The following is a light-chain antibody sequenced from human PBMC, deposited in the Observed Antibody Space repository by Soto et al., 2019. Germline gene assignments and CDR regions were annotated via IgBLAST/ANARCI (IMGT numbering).Light chain of an antibody. Sequence: ENVLTQYPATLSLSPGERATLSCTASQNIDSYLAWYQQKPGQAPRLLIHEASHRAPGIPARFSGSGSGTDFTLTISSLEPDDCAVYYGQHRYSFTFGPGTKVDIK. CDR3: QHRYSFT. CDR1: QNIDSY. V-gene: IGKV3-11*01. J-gene: IGKJ3*01. CDR2: EAS.